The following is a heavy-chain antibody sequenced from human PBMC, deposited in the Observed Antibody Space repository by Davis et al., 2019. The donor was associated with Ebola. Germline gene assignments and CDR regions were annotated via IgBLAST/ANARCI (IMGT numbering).Heavy chain of an antibody. CDR3: ATERGY. CDR2: ISAYNGNT. CDR1: GYTFIGYY. J-gene: IGHJ4*02. V-gene: IGHV1-18*04. Sequence: ASVKVSCKASGYTFIGYYMHWVRQAPGQGLVWMGWISAYNGNTNYAQKLQGRVTMTTDTSAATGYMELTSLRSDDTAVYYCATERGYWGQGTLVIVSS. D-gene: IGHD3-10*01.